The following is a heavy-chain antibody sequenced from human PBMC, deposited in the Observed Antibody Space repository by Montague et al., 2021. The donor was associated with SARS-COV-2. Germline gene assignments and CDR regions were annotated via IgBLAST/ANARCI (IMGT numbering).Heavy chain of an antibody. J-gene: IGHJ5*02. CDR1: GASISTGSDY. D-gene: IGHD4-23*01. CDR3: ARDRGDIYGGNSAWFDP. CDR2: FYYSGGS. V-gene: IGHV4-61*03. Sequence: SESLSLTCTVSGASISTGSDYWTWIRQRPGRGLEWIGNFYYSGGSTYNPSLKSRVTISADTSKNLFSLTLKSVTASDTAVYYCARDRGDIYGGNSAWFDPWGQGTLLTVSS.